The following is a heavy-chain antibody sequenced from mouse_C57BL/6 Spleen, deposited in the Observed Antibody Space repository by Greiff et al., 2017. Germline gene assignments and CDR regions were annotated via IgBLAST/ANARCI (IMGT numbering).Heavy chain of an antibody. CDR3: ASDPGSSYFDY. CDR1: GYTFTGYW. V-gene: IGHV1-9*01. J-gene: IGHJ2*01. D-gene: IGHD1-1*01. CDR2: ILPGSGST. Sequence: VQLQQSGAELMKPGASVKLSCKATGYTFTGYWIEWVKQRPGHGLEWIGEILPGSGSTNYHEKFKGKATFTADTSSNTAYMQLSSRTTADSAIYYCASDPGSSYFDYWGQGATLTVSS.